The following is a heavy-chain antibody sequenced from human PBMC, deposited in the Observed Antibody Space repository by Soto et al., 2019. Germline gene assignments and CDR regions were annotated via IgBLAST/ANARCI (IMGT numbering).Heavy chain of an antibody. J-gene: IGHJ4*02. Sequence: QVQLVESGGGVVQPGRSLRLSCAASGFTFSRYSMHWVRQAPGKGLEWVAVISQDGTSKWNADSVKGRFTISRDNSKSTLSLQMNSLRAEDTAVYYCTRNWRYWGQGTLVTVSS. CDR3: TRNWRY. V-gene: IGHV3-30-3*01. CDR1: GFTFSRYS. CDR2: ISQDGTSK.